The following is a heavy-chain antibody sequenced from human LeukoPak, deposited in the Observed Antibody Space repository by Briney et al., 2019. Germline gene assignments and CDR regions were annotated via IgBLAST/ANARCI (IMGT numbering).Heavy chain of an antibody. J-gene: IGHJ4*02. Sequence: SETLSLTCAVYGGSFSGYYWSWIRQPPGKGLEWIGEINHSGSTNYNPSLKSRVTISVDTSKNQFSLKLSSVTAADTAVYYCARDWGIVATIPLFDYWGQGTLVTVSS. D-gene: IGHD5-12*01. CDR1: GGSFSGYY. CDR3: ARDWGIVATIPLFDY. CDR2: INHSGST. V-gene: IGHV4-34*01.